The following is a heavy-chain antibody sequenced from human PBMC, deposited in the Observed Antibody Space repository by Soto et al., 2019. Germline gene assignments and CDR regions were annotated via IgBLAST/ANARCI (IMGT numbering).Heavy chain of an antibody. Sequence: QVQLVQSGGEVKKPGASVKVSCQASGYTFSDYAISWVRQAPGQGLEWMGWISASTRNTDQAQNFQGRVIMTLDTSTNTGYMELRSLRSDDTAVYYCVRCCCSVGSFYACWHFDLWGRGTLVTVSS. D-gene: IGHD2-15*01. CDR1: GYTFSDYA. V-gene: IGHV1-18*01. CDR2: ISASTRNT. CDR3: VRCCCSVGSFYACWHFDL. J-gene: IGHJ2*01.